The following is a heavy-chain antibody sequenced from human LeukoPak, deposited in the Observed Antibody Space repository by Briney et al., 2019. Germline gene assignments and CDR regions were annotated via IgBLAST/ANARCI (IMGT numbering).Heavy chain of an antibody. J-gene: IGHJ3*02. Sequence: PSETLSLTCAVYGGSLSGYYWSWIRQPPGKGLEWIGEINHSGSTNYNPSLKSRVTISVDTSKNQFSLKLSSVTAADTAVYYCARGVYSSGWPEGAFDIWGQGTMVAVSS. CDR2: INHSGST. D-gene: IGHD6-19*01. V-gene: IGHV4-34*01. CDR3: ARGVYSSGWPEGAFDI. CDR1: GGSLSGYY.